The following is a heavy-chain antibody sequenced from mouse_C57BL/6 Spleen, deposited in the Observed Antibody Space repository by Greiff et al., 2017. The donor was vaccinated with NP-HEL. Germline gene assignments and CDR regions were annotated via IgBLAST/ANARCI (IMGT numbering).Heavy chain of an antibody. D-gene: IGHD1-1*01. Sequence: QVQLQQSGAELVKPGASVKISCKASGYAFSSYWMNWVKQRPGKGLEWIGQIYPGDGDTNYNGKFKGKATLTADKSSSTAYMQLSSLTSEDSAVYFCASYYYGSSSPYAMDYWGQGTSVTVSS. CDR1: GYAFSSYW. CDR2: IYPGDGDT. J-gene: IGHJ4*01. V-gene: IGHV1-80*01. CDR3: ASYYYGSSSPYAMDY.